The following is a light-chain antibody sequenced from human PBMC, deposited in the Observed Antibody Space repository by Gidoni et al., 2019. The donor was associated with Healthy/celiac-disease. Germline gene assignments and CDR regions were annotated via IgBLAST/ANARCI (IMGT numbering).Light chain of an antibody. Sequence: DIVLTQSPGTLSLSPGERATLSCRASHSVSSSYLAWYQQKPGQAPRLLIYGASSRATGIPDRFSGSGSGTDFTLTISRLEPEDFAVYYCQQYGSSPTFGQGTKVEIK. CDR2: GAS. CDR3: QQYGSSPT. J-gene: IGKJ1*01. CDR1: HSVSSSY. V-gene: IGKV3-20*01.